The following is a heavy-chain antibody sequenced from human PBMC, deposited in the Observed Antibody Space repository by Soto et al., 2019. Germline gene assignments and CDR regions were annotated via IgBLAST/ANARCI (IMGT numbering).Heavy chain of an antibody. CDR2: ISSRSDI. D-gene: IGHD2-2*02. CDR1: GFTFSTYS. CDR3: AREYTAWPLAYGLDV. Sequence: GGSLSLSCVGSGFTFSTYSINWVRQAPGKGLEWVSSISSRSDIYYADSVKGRFTISRDNAKNSVSLQMNSLRAEDTAVYYCAREYTAWPLAYGLDVWGQGTTVTVSS. V-gene: IGHV3-21*01. J-gene: IGHJ6*02.